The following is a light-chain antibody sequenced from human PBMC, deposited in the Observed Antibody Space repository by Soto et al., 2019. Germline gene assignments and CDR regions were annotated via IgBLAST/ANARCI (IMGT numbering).Light chain of an antibody. CDR2: GNR. Sequence: QSVVTQPPSVSGAPGQRVTISCSGGSSNIGAGFDVHWYQQLPGAAPKLVIFGNRNRPSGVPERFSGSKSGTSASLAITGLQAEDEADYYCQAYDYSLTASVFGGGTKLTVL. V-gene: IGLV1-40*01. CDR3: QAYDYSLTASV. J-gene: IGLJ3*02. CDR1: SSNIGAGFD.